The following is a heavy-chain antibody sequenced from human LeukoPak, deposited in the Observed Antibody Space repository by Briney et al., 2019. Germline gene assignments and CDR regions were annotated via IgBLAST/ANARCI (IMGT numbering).Heavy chain of an antibody. CDR3: ASHTGAGVAFRPFHI. Sequence: GKSLRLSCAASGFSFRNYAMHWVRQAPGRGLVWVTVIWHDGTNKFYVDSVRGRFAISRDNSKNSLYLQMNSLRAEDTALYYCASHTGAGVAFRPFHIWGQGTMVTVSS. J-gene: IGHJ3*02. CDR1: GFSFRNYA. D-gene: IGHD2-8*01. CDR2: IWHDGTNK. V-gene: IGHV3-33*08.